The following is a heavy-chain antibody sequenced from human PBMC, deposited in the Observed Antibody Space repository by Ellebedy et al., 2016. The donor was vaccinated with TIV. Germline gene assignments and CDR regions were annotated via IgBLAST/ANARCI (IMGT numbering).Heavy chain of an antibody. CDR2: ISYDGSNK. Sequence: GESLKISXAASGFTFSSYGMHWVRQAPGKGLEWVAVISYDGSNKYYADSVKGRFTISRDNSKNTLYLQMNSLRAEDTAVYYCATPTLEWENDAFDIWGQGTMVTVSS. J-gene: IGHJ3*02. CDR3: ATPTLEWENDAFDI. V-gene: IGHV3-30*03. D-gene: IGHD1-26*01. CDR1: GFTFSSYG.